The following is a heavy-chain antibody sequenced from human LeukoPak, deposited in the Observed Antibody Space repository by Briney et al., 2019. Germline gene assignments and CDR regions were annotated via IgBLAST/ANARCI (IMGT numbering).Heavy chain of an antibody. J-gene: IGHJ6*03. CDR1: GFTFNSYS. V-gene: IGHV3-21*01. D-gene: IGHD5-12*01. CDR2: ISSSSRFI. CDR3: ARLPWWLRSHYYYMDV. Sequence: PGGSLRLSCAASGFTFNSYSMNWFRQAPGKGLEWVSSISSSSRFIYYADSVKGRFTISRDNAKNSLYLQMDSLGPEDTAVYYCARLPWWLRSHYYYMDVWGKGTTVTISS.